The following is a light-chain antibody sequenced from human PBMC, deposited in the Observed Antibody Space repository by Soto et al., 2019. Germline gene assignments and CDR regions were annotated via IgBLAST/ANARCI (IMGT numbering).Light chain of an antibody. CDR1: TGAVTSGHY. CDR2: DAI. J-gene: IGLJ2*01. V-gene: IGLV7-46*01. Sequence: QTVVTQEPSLTVSPGETVTLTCGFTTGAVTSGHYPYRFQQKPGQAPRTLMYDAINKHSWTPARFSGALLGGKAALTLSGAQPEDEDDYHCLLYYKGARLFGGGTKLTVL. CDR3: LLYYKGARL.